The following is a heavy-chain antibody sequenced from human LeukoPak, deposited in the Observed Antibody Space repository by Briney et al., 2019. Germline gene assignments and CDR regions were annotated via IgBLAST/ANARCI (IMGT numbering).Heavy chain of an antibody. CDR2: IYYSGSP. J-gene: IGHJ6*03. CDR3: ARHGMEPPFDYMDV. V-gene: IGHV4-39*07. CDR1: GGSISSSSYY. D-gene: IGHD1-26*01. Sequence: SETLSLTCTVSGGSISSSSYYWGWIRQPPGKGLEWIGSIYYSGSPYYNPSLKSRVTISVDTSKNQFSLKLSSVTAADTAVYYCARHGMEPPFDYMDVWGKGTTVTVSS.